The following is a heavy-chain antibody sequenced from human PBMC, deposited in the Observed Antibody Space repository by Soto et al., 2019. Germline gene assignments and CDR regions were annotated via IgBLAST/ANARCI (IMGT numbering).Heavy chain of an antibody. V-gene: IGHV3-23*01. D-gene: IGHD1-20*01. CDR2: TGATGRTT. Sequence: GGSLRLSCAASGFTFNIYAMTWVRQAPGKGLEWVSTTGATGRTTYYSDSVKGRFTVSRDNSKNTLDLQMSNLRAEDTAVYYCATVHNTSRSFDYWGQGTLVTVSS. J-gene: IGHJ4*02. CDR1: GFTFNIYA. CDR3: ATVHNTSRSFDY.